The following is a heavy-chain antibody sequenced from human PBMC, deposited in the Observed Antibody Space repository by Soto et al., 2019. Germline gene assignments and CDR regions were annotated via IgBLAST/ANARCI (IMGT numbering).Heavy chain of an antibody. CDR2: INPSGGST. Sequence: ASVKVSCKASGYTFTSYYMHWVRQAPGQGLEWMGIINPSGGSTSYAQKFQGRVTMTRDTSTSTVYMELSSLRSEDTAVYYCARERSESDYYYYYGMDVWGQGTTVTVSS. V-gene: IGHV1-46*01. CDR1: GYTFTSYY. D-gene: IGHD3-10*01. J-gene: IGHJ6*02. CDR3: ARERSESDYYYYYGMDV.